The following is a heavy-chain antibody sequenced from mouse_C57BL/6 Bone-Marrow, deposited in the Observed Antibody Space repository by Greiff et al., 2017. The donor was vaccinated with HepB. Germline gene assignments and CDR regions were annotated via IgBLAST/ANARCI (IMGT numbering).Heavy chain of an antibody. CDR2: IWGVGST. Sequence: VQGVESGPGLVAPSQSLSITCTVSGFSLTSYGVDWVRQSPGKGLEWLGVIWGVGSTNYNSALKSRLSISKDNSKSQVFLKMNSLQTDDTAMYYCASHYYGSRAFAYWGQGTLVTVSA. D-gene: IGHD1-1*01. J-gene: IGHJ3*01. CDR3: ASHYYGSRAFAY. CDR1: GFSLTSYG. V-gene: IGHV2-6*01.